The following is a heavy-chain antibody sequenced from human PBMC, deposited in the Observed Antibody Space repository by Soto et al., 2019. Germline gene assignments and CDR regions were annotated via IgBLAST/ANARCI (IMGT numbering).Heavy chain of an antibody. V-gene: IGHV3-11*01. CDR1: GFTFSDYY. CDR2: ISSSGSTI. J-gene: IGHJ5*02. D-gene: IGHD3-3*01. Sequence: GGSLRLSCAASGFTFSDYYMSWIRQAPGKGLEWVSYISSSGSTIYYADSVKGRFTISRDNAKNSLYLQMNSLRSEDTAVYYCARGGLWGYYITNWFDPWGQGTLVTVSS. CDR3: ARGGLWGYYITNWFDP.